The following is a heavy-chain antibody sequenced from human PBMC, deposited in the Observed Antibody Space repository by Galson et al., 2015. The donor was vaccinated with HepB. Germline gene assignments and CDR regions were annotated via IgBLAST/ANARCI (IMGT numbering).Heavy chain of an antibody. J-gene: IGHJ4*02. D-gene: IGHD6-19*01. CDR2: ISLSGGDT. CDR3: AKPPRWYSSGWSTYYFHY. Sequence: SLRLSCAVSGFTFSNYAMSWVRQAPGKGLEWVSHISLSGGDTNSADSVRGRFTISRDNSKNTLYLQMNSLRAEDTAVYYCAKPPRWYSSGWSTYYFHYWGQGTLVTVSS. CDR1: GFTFSNYA. V-gene: IGHV3-23*01.